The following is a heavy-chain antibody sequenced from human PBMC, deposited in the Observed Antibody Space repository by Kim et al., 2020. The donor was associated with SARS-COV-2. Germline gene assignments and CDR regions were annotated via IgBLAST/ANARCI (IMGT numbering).Heavy chain of an antibody. J-gene: IGHJ4*01. CDR3: ARDLGISGTDFHYF. CDR1: GASINTFY. Sequence: SETLSLTCSVSGASINTFYWSWLRQAPGKGLEWIGYVFQSGRTKYNPSLKSRVTISLDTTKNQVSLTLKSVTAADTAIYFCARDLGISGTDFHYF. V-gene: IGHV4-59*13. D-gene: IGHD1-26*01. CDR2: VFQSGRT.